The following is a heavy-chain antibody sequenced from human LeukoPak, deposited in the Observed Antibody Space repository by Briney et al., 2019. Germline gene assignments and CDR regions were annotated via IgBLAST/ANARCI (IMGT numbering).Heavy chain of an antibody. CDR2: IDYSGST. CDR1: GGSISSSSYY. CDR3: ARVRRDYGDYYYYTLDV. J-gene: IGHJ6*02. Sequence: SETLSLTCTVSGGSISSSSYYWGWIRQPPGKGLEWIGSIDYSGSTYYNPSLKSRLTISVDTSKNQFSLKLSSVTAADTAVYYCARVRRDYGDYYYYTLDVWGQGTTVTVSS. V-gene: IGHV4-39*07. D-gene: IGHD4-17*01.